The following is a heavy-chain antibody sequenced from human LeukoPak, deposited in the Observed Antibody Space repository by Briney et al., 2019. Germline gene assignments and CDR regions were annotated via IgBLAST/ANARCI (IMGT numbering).Heavy chain of an antibody. V-gene: IGHV4-59*08. CDR2: MYYSGIT. D-gene: IGHD5-18*01. Sequence: PSETLSLTCTVSGVSINNYYWSWIRQPPGKGLEWIGYMYYSGITTYNPSLKSRVTISVDTSRNQFSLKLGSVTAADTAVYYCARLGTAIVDSWGQGTLVTVSS. J-gene: IGHJ4*02. CDR3: ARLGTAIVDS. CDR1: GVSINNYY.